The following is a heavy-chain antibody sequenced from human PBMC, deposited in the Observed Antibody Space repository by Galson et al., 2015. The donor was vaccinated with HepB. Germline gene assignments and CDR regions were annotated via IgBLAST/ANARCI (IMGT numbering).Heavy chain of an antibody. CDR3: AKDLGITVAGDFDY. J-gene: IGHJ4*02. V-gene: IGHV3-23*01. CDR1: GFTFGSHA. CDR2: ISGPGGTT. D-gene: IGHD6-19*01. Sequence: LSCAASGFTFGSHAMSWVRQGPGKGLEWVSAISGPGGTTYFADSVKGRFSISRDNSKNTLFLQMNSLRVEDTAIYYCAKDLGITVAGDFDYWGQGTLVTVSS.